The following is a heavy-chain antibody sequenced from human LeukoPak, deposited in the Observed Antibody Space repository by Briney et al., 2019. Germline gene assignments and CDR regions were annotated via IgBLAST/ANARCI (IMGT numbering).Heavy chain of an antibody. Sequence: SQTLSLTCTVSGGSISSGSYYWSWIRQPAGKGLEWIGRIYTSGSTNYNPSLKSRVTMSVDTSKNQFSLKVTSVTAADTAVYYCARMAGHGYYYYYMDVWGKGTTVTVSS. J-gene: IGHJ6*03. D-gene: IGHD6-19*01. CDR2: IYTSGST. CDR3: ARMAGHGYYYYYMDV. V-gene: IGHV4-61*02. CDR1: GGSISSGSYY.